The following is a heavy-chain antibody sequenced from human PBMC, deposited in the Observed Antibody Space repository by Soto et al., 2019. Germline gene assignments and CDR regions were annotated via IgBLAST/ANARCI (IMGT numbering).Heavy chain of an antibody. CDR3: FGSSGC. Sequence: QVQLVESGGGVVQPGRSLRLSCAASGYTFTDHGMYWVRQAPGKGLEWLALISYDGSNKNYADSVRGRFTISTDSSKKTLFLQMNSLRPEDTAVYCCFGSSGCWGQGTLVTVSS. CDR2: ISYDGSNK. D-gene: IGHD3-16*01. V-gene: IGHV3-30-3*01. J-gene: IGHJ4*02. CDR1: GYTFTDHG.